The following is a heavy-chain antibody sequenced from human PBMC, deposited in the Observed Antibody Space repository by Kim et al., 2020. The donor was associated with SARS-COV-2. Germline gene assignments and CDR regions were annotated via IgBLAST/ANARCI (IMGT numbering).Heavy chain of an antibody. CDR2: ISAYNGNT. V-gene: IGHV1-18*01. J-gene: IGHJ6*02. CDR1: GYTFTSYG. D-gene: IGHD2-8*01. Sequence: ASVKVSCKASGYTFTSYGISWVRQAPGQGLEWMGWISAYNGNTNYAQKLQGRVTMTTDTSTSTAYMELRSLRSDDTAVYYCARARRVYAISPTDYYYYGMDVWGQGTTVTVSS. CDR3: ARARRVYAISPTDYYYYGMDV.